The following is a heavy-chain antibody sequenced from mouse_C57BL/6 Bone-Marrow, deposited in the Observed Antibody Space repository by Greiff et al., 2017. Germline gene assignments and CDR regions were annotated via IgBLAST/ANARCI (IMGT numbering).Heavy chain of an antibody. J-gene: IGHJ2*01. D-gene: IGHD1-1*01. V-gene: IGHV1-76*01. CDR2: IYPGSGNT. CDR1: GYTFTDYY. CDR3: AREGSSLFDY. Sequence: QVQLQQSGAELVRPGASVKLSCKASGYTFTDYYINWVKQRPGQGLEWIARIYPGSGNTYYNEKFKGKATLTAEKSSSTAYMQLSSLTSEDSAVYFCAREGSSLFDYWGQGTTLTVSS.